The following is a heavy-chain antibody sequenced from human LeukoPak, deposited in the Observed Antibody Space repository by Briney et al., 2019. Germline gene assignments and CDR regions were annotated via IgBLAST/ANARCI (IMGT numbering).Heavy chain of an antibody. V-gene: IGHV1-18*01. Sequence: ASVKVSCKASGYTFTSYGISWVRQAPGQGLEWMGWISAYNGNTNYAQKLQGRVTMTTDTSTSTAYMELRSLRSDDTAVYYCARDNTIFGVAGNAFDIWGQGTMVTVSS. CDR3: ARDNTIFGVAGNAFDI. CDR2: ISAYNGNT. J-gene: IGHJ3*02. CDR1: GYTFTSYG. D-gene: IGHD3-3*01.